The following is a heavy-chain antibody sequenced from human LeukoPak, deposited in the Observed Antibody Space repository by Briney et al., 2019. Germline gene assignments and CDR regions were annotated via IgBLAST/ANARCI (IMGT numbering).Heavy chain of an antibody. CDR2: IYYSGST. V-gene: IGHV4-59*08. Sequence: SETLSLTCTVSGGSISSYYWSWIRQPPGKGLEWIGYIYYSGSTNYNPSLKSRVTISVDTSKNQFSLKLSSVTPADTAVYYCARHPLGYYYDSSGYFDYFDYWGQGTLVTVSS. CDR3: ARHPLGYYYDSSGYFDYFDY. CDR1: GGSISSYY. D-gene: IGHD3-22*01. J-gene: IGHJ4*02.